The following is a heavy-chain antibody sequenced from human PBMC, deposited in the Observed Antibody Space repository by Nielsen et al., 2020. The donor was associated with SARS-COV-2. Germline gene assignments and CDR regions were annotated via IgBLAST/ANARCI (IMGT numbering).Heavy chain of an antibody. CDR1: GFTFSNYA. CDR3: ARHEGED. J-gene: IGHJ4*02. CDR2: ISESGGAT. Sequence: GESLKISCAASGFTFSNYAMNWVRQAPGKGLEWVSAISESGGATYYTDSVKGRFTISRDNSRNTLYLEMNSLRADDTAVYYCARHEGEDWGQGTLVTVSS. V-gene: IGHV3-23*01. D-gene: IGHD3-10*01.